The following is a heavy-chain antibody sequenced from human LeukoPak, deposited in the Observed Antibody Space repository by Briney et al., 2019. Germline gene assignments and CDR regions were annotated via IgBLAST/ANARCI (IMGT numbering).Heavy chain of an antibody. CDR2: ISGSGGST. CDR3: ATDSSSWYFDY. CDR1: GFTFSSYA. Sequence: GGSLRLSCAASGFTFSSYAMSWVRQAPGKGLEWVSAISGSGGSTDYADSVKGRFTISRDNSKNTLYLQMNSLRAEDTAVYYCATDSSSWYFDYWGQGTLATVSS. J-gene: IGHJ4*02. V-gene: IGHV3-23*01. D-gene: IGHD6-13*01.